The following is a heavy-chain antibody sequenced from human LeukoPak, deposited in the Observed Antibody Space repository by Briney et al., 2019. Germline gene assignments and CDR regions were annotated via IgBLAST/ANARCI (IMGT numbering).Heavy chain of an antibody. CDR1: GYKFTDDY. D-gene: IGHD3-16*01. Sequence: ASVKVSCKASGYKFTDDYMHWVRQAPGQGLEFLGWINPDSGFTNYAQKFKGRVTMTRDTSISTAYLEVRSLTSDDTAVYYCAPTAEAYTSWWKVWGQGTLVTVSS. CDR2: INPDSGFT. V-gene: IGHV1-2*02. J-gene: IGHJ4*02. CDR3: APTAEAYTSWWKV.